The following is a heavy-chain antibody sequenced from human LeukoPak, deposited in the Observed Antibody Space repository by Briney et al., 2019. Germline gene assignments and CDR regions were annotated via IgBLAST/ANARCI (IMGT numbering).Heavy chain of an antibody. V-gene: IGHV4-59*01. D-gene: IGHD5-12*01. Sequence: PSETLSLTCTDSGGSISSYYWSWIRQPPGKGLEWIGYIYCSGSTNYNPSLKSRVTISVDTSKNQFSLKLSSVTAADTAVYYCARTPSGYDVLDYFDYWGQGTLVTVSS. CDR3: ARTPSGYDVLDYFDY. CDR2: IYCSGST. CDR1: GGSISSYY. J-gene: IGHJ4*02.